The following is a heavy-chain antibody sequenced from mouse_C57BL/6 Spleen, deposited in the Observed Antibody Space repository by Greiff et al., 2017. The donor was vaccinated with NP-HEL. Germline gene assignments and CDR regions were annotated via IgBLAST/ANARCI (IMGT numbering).Heavy chain of an antibody. CDR1: GYTFTGYW. D-gene: IGHD1-1*01. Sequence: QVQLQQSGAELMKPGASVKLSCKATGYTFTGYWIEWVKQRPGHGLEWIGEILPGSGSTNYNEKFKGKATLTTDKSSHTAYMQLISLTTEDSAIYYCARRLTTVVEDYAMDYWGQGTSVTVSS. V-gene: IGHV1-9*01. CDR3: ARRLTTVVEDYAMDY. J-gene: IGHJ4*01. CDR2: ILPGSGST.